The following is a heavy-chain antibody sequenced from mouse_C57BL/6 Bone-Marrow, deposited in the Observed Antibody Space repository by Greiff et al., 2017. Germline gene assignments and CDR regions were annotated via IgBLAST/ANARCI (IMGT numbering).Heavy chain of an antibody. Sequence: VQLHQSGPELVKPGASVKISCKASGYAFSSSWMNWVKQRPGKGLEWIGRIYPGDGDTNYNGKFKGKATLTADKSSSTAYMQLSSLTSDDSAVYFCVNYYYGSSGIAYWGQGTLVTVAA. CDR1: GYAFSSSW. D-gene: IGHD1-1*01. J-gene: IGHJ3*01. V-gene: IGHV1-82*01. CDR2: IYPGDGDT. CDR3: VNYYYGSSGIAY.